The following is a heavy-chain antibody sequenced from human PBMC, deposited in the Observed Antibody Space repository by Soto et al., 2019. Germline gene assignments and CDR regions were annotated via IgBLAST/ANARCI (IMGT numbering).Heavy chain of an antibody. CDR3: ISSDPNYRDT. CDR1: GFSFSDHY. V-gene: IGHV3-72*01. D-gene: IGHD4-17*01. CDR2: SRNKTKNYTT. J-gene: IGHJ4*02. Sequence: EVQLVESGGGLVQPGGSLRLSCAASGFSFSDHYMEWVRQAPGKGLEWVGRSRNKTKNYTTYYGASVKGRFTISRDDSKNSRNLQMNSLEIEVPAVYYCISSDPNYRDTGGQGTLVTVSS.